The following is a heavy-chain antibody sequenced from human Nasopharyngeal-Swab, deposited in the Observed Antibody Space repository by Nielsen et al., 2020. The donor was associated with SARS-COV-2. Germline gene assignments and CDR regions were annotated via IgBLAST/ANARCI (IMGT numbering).Heavy chain of an antibody. Sequence: ETLSLTFAAAGLTFRNCTMNWVRQAPGKGLQWVATITDSGYGTYYADSVEGRFTISRDNPKNTLYLQINSLRAEDSAVYYCAKAYCSGAGCDYLDYWGQGTLVTVSS. CDR1: GLTFRNCT. D-gene: IGHD2-15*01. V-gene: IGHV3-23*01. CDR2: ITDSGYGT. CDR3: AKAYCSGAGCDYLDY. J-gene: IGHJ4*02.